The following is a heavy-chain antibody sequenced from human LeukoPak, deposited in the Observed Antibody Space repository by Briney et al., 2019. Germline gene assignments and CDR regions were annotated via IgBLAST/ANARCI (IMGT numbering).Heavy chain of an antibody. CDR2: IYSGGST. D-gene: IGHD3-22*01. J-gene: IGHJ4*02. CDR1: GFTVSSNY. Sequence: GGSLRLSCAASGFTVSSNYMSWVRQAPGKGLEWVSVIYSGGSTYYADSVKGRFTISRDNSKNTLYLQMNSLRAEDTAVYYCVRDNAADSSGYYDYWGQGTLVTVSS. V-gene: IGHV3-53*01. CDR3: VRDNAADSSGYYDY.